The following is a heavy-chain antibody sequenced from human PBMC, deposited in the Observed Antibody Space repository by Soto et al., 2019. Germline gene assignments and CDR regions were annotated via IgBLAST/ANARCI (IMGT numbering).Heavy chain of an antibody. CDR1: GFTFSNAW. Sequence: GGSLRLSCAASGFTFSNAWMNWVRQAPGKGLEWVGRIKSKTDGGTTDYAAPVKGRFTISRDDSKNTLYLQMNSLKTEDTAVYYCTTDQGALGYCSGGSCSGVPSSSYNWFDPWGQGTLVTVSS. CDR2: IKSKTDGGTT. D-gene: IGHD2-15*01. CDR3: TTDQGALGYCSGGSCSGVPSSSYNWFDP. J-gene: IGHJ5*02. V-gene: IGHV3-15*07.